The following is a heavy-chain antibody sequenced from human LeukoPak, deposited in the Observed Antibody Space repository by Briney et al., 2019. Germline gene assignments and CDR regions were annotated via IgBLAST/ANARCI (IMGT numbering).Heavy chain of an antibody. D-gene: IGHD3-22*01. Sequence: GGCLRLSCPASEVTFSTYGLHWVRQAPCKGLEWVEVIWYDGSNKYYADSVKGRFTISRDNSKNTLYLQMNSLRAEDTAVYYCARWGSTYDSSGYYTDWGQGTLVTVSS. V-gene: IGHV3-33*01. CDR2: IWYDGSNK. J-gene: IGHJ4*02. CDR3: ARWGSTYDSSGYYTD. CDR1: EVTFSTYG.